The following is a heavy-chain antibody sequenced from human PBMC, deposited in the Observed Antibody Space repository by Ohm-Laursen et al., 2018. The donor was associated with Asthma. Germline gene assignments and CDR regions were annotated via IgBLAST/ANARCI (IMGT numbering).Heavy chain of an antibody. J-gene: IGHJ5*02. Sequence: GSSVKVSCKVSGYTFTGYYMHWVRQAPGQGLEWMGWINPNSGGTNYAQKFQGWVTMTRDTSISTAYMELSRLRSDDTAVYYCAREFSSSPDHNNWFDPWGQGTLVTVSS. CDR1: GYTFTGYY. CDR3: AREFSSSPDHNNWFDP. V-gene: IGHV1-2*04. D-gene: IGHD6-6*01. CDR2: INPNSGGT.